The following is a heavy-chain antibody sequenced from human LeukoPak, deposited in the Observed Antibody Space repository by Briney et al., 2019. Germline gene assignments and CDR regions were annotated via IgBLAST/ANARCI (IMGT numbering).Heavy chain of an antibody. J-gene: IGHJ6*03. CDR2: ISAYNGNT. CDR3: ARGLVSAVCSSTSCYAHYYYMDV. Sequence: ASVKVSCTASGYTFTSYGISWVRQAPGQGLEWMGWISAYNGNTNYAQKFQGRVTMTTDTSTSTAYMELRSLRSDDTAVYYCARGLVSAVCSSTSCYAHYYYMDVWGKGTTVTISS. CDR1: GYTFTSYG. D-gene: IGHD2-2*01. V-gene: IGHV1-18*01.